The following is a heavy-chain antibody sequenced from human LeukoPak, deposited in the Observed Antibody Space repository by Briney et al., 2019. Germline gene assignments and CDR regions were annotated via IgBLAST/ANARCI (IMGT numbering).Heavy chain of an antibody. V-gene: IGHV3-33*01. CDR3: AREDTAMVTFDY. CDR1: GFTFSSYG. Sequence: GGSLRLSYAASGFTFSSYGMHWVRQAPGKGLEWVAVIWYDGSNKYYADSVKGRFTISKDNSKNTLYLQMNSLRAEDTAVYYCAREDTAMVTFDYWGQGTLVTVSS. CDR2: IWYDGSNK. D-gene: IGHD5-18*01. J-gene: IGHJ4*02.